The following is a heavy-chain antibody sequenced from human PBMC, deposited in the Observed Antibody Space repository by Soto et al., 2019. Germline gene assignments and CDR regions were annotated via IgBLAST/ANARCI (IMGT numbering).Heavy chain of an antibody. CDR3: ARELAYCGGDCFAFDI. V-gene: IGHV1-69*12. CDR2: IIPIFGTA. J-gene: IGHJ3*02. CDR1: GGTFSSYA. D-gene: IGHD2-21*02. Sequence: QVQLVQSGAAVKKPGSSVKVSCKASGGTFSSYAISWVRQAPGQGLEWMGGIIPIFGTANYAQKFQGRVTITADESTSTAYMELSSLRSEDTAVYYCARELAYCGGDCFAFDIWGQGTMFTVSS.